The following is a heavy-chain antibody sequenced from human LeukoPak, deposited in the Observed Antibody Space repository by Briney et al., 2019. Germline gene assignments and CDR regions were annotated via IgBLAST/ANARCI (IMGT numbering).Heavy chain of an antibody. V-gene: IGHV4-34*01. CDR1: GGSFSGYY. CDR2: INHSGST. CDR3: ATNYYDSSGLIIPTVDPHYYYMDV. Sequence: KPSETLSLTCAVYGGSFSGYYWSWIRQPPGKGLEWIGEINHSGSTNYNPSLKSRVTISVDTSKNQFSLKLSSVTAADTAVYYCATNYYDSSGLIIPTVDPHYYYMDVWGKGTTVTVSS. J-gene: IGHJ6*03. D-gene: IGHD3-22*01.